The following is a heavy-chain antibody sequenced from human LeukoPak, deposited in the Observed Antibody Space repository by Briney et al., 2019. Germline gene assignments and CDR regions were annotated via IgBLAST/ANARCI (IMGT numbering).Heavy chain of an antibody. CDR1: GSSFTRYW. V-gene: IGHV5-51*01. D-gene: IGHD4/OR15-4a*01. Sequence: GESLQISCKGSGSSFTRYWIGWVRQTSGKGLEWMGIIYFGDSDTRYSPSFQGQVTISADKSISTAHLQWSSLKASDTAIYYCARLYGGNLGNAFDIWGQGTMVTVSS. CDR3: ARLYGGNLGNAFDI. CDR2: IYFGDSDT. J-gene: IGHJ3*02.